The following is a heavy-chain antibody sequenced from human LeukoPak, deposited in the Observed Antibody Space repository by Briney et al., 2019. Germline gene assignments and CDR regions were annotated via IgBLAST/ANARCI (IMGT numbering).Heavy chain of an antibody. J-gene: IGHJ4*02. Sequence: PGGSLRLSCAASGVALRRLWTHSVRQAPGKRLVWVSRITSAGSSTTSTDSVKGRVTISRDTSKNTLYLQMNSLRAEDTAVYYCARDPSGYVLADLDVWGRGTLVTVSS. D-gene: IGHD3-3*01. V-gene: IGHV3-74*03. CDR2: ITSAGSST. CDR1: GVALRRLW. CDR3: ARDPSGYVLADLDV.